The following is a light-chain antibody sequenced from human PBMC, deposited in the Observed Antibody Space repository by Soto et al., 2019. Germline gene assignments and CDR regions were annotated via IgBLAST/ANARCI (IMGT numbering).Light chain of an antibody. CDR3: QQRSNWPPYT. CDR1: QSVSSY. J-gene: IGKJ2*01. Sequence: DIVLTQSPATLSLSPGERATLSCRASQSVSSYLAWYQQKPGQAPRLLIYDASNRATGIPARFSGSGSGTDFTLTISSLEPEDFAVYYCQQRSNWPPYTFGQGTELEIK. CDR2: DAS. V-gene: IGKV3-11*01.